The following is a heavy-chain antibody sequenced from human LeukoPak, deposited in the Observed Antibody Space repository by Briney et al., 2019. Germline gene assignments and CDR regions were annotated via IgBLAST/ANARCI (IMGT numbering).Heavy chain of an antibody. V-gene: IGHV1-24*01. CDR1: GYTLTELS. CDR3: ATVPAAHYGMDV. CDR2: FDPEDGET. Sequence: ASVKVSCKVSGYTLTELSMHWVRQAPGKGLEWMGGFDPEDGETIYAQKFQGRVTMTEDTSTDTAYMELSSLRSEDTAVYYRATVPAAHYGMDVWGQGTTVTVSS. J-gene: IGHJ6*02. D-gene: IGHD2-2*01.